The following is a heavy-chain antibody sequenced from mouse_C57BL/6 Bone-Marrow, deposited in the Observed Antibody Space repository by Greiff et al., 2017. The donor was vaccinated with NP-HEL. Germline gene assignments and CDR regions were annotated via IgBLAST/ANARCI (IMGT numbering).Heavy chain of an antibody. J-gene: IGHJ2*01. CDR3: ARSCIIPLDY. Sequence: EVKLEESGGGLVQPGGSLKLSCAASGFTFSDYYMYWVRQTPEKRLEWVAYISNGGGSTYYPDTVKGRFTISRDNAKNTLYLQMSRLKSEDTAMYYCARSCIIPLDYGGQGTTLTVSS. V-gene: IGHV5-12*01. D-gene: IGHD1-1*01. CDR2: ISNGGGST. CDR1: GFTFSDYY.